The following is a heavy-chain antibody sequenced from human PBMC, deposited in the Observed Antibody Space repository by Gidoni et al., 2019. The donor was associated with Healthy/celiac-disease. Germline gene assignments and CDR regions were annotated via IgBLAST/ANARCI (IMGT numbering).Heavy chain of an antibody. D-gene: IGHD2-2*02. CDR1: GGSFSGYY. V-gene: IGHV4-34*01. CDR2: INHSGST. CDR3: ARGCYCSSTSCYTGNFDY. Sequence: QVQLQQWGAGLLKPSETLSLTCAVYGGSFSGYYWSWIRQPPGKGLEWIGKINHSGSTNYNPSLKSRVTISVDTSKNQFSLKLSSVTAADTAVYYCARGCYCSSTSCYTGNFDYWGQGTLVTVSS. J-gene: IGHJ4*02.